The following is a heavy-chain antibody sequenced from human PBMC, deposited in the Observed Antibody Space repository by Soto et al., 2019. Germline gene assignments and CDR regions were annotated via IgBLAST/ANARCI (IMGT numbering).Heavy chain of an antibody. J-gene: IGHJ4*02. CDR1: GGSFSGYY. V-gene: IGHV4-34*01. CDR3: ARIRYSSSWYYFDY. D-gene: IGHD6-13*01. Sequence: PSETLSLTCDVYGGSFSGYYWSWIRQPPGKGLEWIGEINHSGSTNYNPSLKSRVTISVDTSKNQFSLKLSSVTAADTAVYYCARIRYSSSWYYFDYWGQGTLVTVSS. CDR2: INHSGST.